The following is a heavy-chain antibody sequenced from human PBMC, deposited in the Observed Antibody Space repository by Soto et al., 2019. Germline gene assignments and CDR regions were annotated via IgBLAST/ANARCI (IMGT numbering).Heavy chain of an antibody. D-gene: IGHD3-3*01. CDR2: SNHSGST. J-gene: IGHJ2*01. Sequence: GKGLEWIGESNHSGSTNYNPSLKSRVTISVETSKNQFSLKLSSVTAADTAVYYCARGPYCFSREGDAIRVCSTVSAFLVNRSSDL. CDR3: ARGPYCFSREGDAIRVCSTVSAFLVNRSSDL. V-gene: IGHV4-34*01.